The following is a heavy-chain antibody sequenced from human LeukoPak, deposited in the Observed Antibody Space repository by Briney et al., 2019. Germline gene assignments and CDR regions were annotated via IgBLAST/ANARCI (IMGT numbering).Heavy chain of an antibody. D-gene: IGHD6-19*01. Sequence: GGSLRLSCAASGFTFSSYWMHWVRQAPGKGLVWVSCINGDGSSTRYADSVKGRFTISRDNAKNTVYLQMNSLRVEDTAVYYCASPGYSSGWYGNWGQGTLVTVSS. CDR1: GFTFSSYW. CDR3: ASPGYSSGWYGN. CDR2: INGDGSST. V-gene: IGHV3-74*01. J-gene: IGHJ4*02.